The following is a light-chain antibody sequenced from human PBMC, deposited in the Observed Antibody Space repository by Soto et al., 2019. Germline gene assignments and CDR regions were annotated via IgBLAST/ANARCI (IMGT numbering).Light chain of an antibody. V-gene: IGKV1-17*02. J-gene: IGKJ1*01. CDR3: LQYNTYPWT. CDR2: AAS. Sequence: DIQMTQSPSSLSASVGDRVTITCRASQGIRNDLDWFQQKPAKAPEHRIYAASSMQSGVASRFSGSGSGTEFSLTISDLQAEDFATYYWLQYNTYPWTFGQGTKVQI. CDR1: QGIRND.